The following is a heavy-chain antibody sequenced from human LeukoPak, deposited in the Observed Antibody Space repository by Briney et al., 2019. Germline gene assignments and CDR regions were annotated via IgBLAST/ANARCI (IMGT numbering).Heavy chain of an antibody. CDR3: ARGIDY. CDR1: GFTFSSYG. CDR2: IYTGGGR. V-gene: IGHV3-NL1*01. Sequence: AGGSLRLSCAASGFTFSSYGMHWVRQAPGKELEWVSVIYTGGGRYYADSVRGRFTISRDTSKNMVFLQMNSLRVEDTAVYYCARGIDYWGRGTLVTVSS. J-gene: IGHJ4*02.